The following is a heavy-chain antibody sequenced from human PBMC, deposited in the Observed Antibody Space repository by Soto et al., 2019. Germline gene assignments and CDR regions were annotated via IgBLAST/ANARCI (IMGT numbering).Heavy chain of an antibody. CDR3: AREMPYTAAADLDSGLHV. Sequence: QVQLVQSGAEVKRPGSSVKVSCKASGGAFNNYAIYWVRQAPGQGLEWLGTIVPVFPSVYYAPRFQGRLTINSNSSQATVYMMLTSLKSEDTADYYCAREMPYTAAADLDSGLHVWGQGTSVTVS. J-gene: IGHJ6*02. V-gene: IGHV1-69*06. D-gene: IGHD2-15*01. CDR1: GGAFNNYA. CDR2: IVPVFPSV.